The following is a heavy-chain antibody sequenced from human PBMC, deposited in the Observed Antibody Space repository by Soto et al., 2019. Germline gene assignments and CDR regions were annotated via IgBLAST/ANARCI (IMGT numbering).Heavy chain of an antibody. J-gene: IGHJ6*02. V-gene: IGHV1-69*01. CDR1: GGTFSSYA. D-gene: IGHD2-15*01. Sequence: QVQLVQSGAEVKKPGSSVKVSCKASGGTFSSYAISWVRQAPGQGLEWMGGIIPIFGTANYAQKFQGRVTITADESTSTAYMELSSLRSEDTAVYYCADGYCSGGSCYPPYYYYGMDVWGQGTTVTVSS. CDR3: ADGYCSGGSCYPPYYYYGMDV. CDR2: IIPIFGTA.